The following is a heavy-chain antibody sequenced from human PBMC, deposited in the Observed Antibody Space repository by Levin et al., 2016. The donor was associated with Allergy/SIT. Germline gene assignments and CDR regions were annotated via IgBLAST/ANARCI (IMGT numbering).Heavy chain of an antibody. J-gene: IGHJ6*02. Sequence: WIRQPPGKGLEWIGYMHNSGSTNYRPSLKSRVTISVDTSNNQFSLKLSSVTAADTAMYYCARGTWYSSSWYGMDVWGQGTTVTVSS. CDR2: MHNSGST. D-gene: IGHD6-13*01. CDR3: ARGTWYSSSWYGMDV. V-gene: IGHV4-59*01.